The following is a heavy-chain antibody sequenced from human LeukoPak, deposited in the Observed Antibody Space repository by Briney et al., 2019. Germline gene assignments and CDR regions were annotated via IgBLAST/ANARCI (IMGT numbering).Heavy chain of an antibody. CDR1: GYTFTSYY. V-gene: IGHV1-46*01. CDR2: INPSGGST. D-gene: IGHD5-12*01. Sequence: ASVKVSCKASGYTFTSYYMHWVRQAPGQGLEWMGIINPSGGSTSYAQKFQGRVTMTRDTSISTAYMELSRLRSDDTAVYYCASGYSGYLKMDYWGQGTLVTVSS. CDR3: ASGYSGYLKMDY. J-gene: IGHJ4*02.